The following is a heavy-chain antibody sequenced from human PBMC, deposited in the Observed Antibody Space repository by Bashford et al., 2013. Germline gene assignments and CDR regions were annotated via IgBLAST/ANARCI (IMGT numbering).Heavy chain of an antibody. CDR1: GGSISSDY. V-gene: IGHV4-59*01. CDR2: MHYSGST. J-gene: IGHJ6*02. D-gene: IGHD3-10*01. CDR3: HRSEAGGTDV. Sequence: SETLSLTCTVSGGSISSDYWSWIRQPPGKGLEWIGNMHYSGSTNYNPSLKSRVTISGDTSKNQFSLMLSSVTAADTAVYYCHRSEAGGTDVWGQGTTVTVSS.